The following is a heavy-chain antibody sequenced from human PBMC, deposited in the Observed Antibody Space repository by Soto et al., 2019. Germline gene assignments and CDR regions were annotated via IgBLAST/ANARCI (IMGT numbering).Heavy chain of an antibody. CDR3: ARDKSRAGRLDGRDV. D-gene: IGHD5-12*01. J-gene: IGHJ6*02. CDR1: GFTFSSYA. CDR2: ISFDVTNK. V-gene: IGHV3-30-3*01. Sequence: GGSLRLSCAASGFTFSSYAMHWVRQAPGKGLERVAVISFDVTNKYYADSVKGRFTISRDKSKNTLYLQMNSLRAEDTAVYYCARDKSRAGRLDGRDVWGRGTTVTVSS.